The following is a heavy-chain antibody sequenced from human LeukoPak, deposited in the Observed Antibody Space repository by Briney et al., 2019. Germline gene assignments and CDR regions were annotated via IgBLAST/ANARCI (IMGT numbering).Heavy chain of an antibody. Sequence: GGSLRPSCAASGFTFDDYGMSWVRQAPGKGLEWVSGINWNGGSTGYADSVKGRFTISRDNSKNTLYLQMNSLRAEDTAVYYCAKDFTHYYDSSGYYPKTKPRLDYWGQGTLVTVSS. J-gene: IGHJ4*02. V-gene: IGHV3-20*04. D-gene: IGHD3-22*01. CDR1: GFTFDDYG. CDR2: INWNGGST. CDR3: AKDFTHYYDSSGYYPKTKPRLDY.